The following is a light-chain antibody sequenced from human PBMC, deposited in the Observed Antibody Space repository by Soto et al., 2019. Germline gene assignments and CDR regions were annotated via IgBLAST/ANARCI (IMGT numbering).Light chain of an antibody. CDR2: SAS. CDR3: QQSYSTPWT. CDR1: QSISSF. Sequence: DIPMTQSPSSLSASVGDRVTITCRASQSISSFLNWYQQKPGKAPKLLIYSASSLQSGVPSRFSGSGSGTDFTLTISSLQPEDIATYYCQQSYSTPWTFGQRTQVEIK. V-gene: IGKV1-39*01. J-gene: IGKJ1*01.